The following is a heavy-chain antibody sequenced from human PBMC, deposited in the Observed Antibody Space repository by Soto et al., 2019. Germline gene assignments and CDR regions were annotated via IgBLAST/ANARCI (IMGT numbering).Heavy chain of an antibody. Sequence: ASVKVSCKASGGTFSSYAISWVRQAPGQGLEWMGGIIPIFGTANYAQKFQGRVTITADESTSTAYMELSSLRSEDTAVYYCARDRSRGDYGGNSGDYWGQGTLVTVSS. D-gene: IGHD4-17*01. J-gene: IGHJ4*02. CDR2: IIPIFGTA. V-gene: IGHV1-69*13. CDR3: ARDRSRGDYGGNSGDY. CDR1: GGTFSSYA.